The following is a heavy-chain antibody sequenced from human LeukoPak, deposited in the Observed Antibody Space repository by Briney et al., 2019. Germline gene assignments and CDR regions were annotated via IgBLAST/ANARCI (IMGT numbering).Heavy chain of an antibody. CDR2: ISYDGSNK. CDR1: GFTFSSYW. Sequence: PGGSLRLSCAASGFTFSSYWMHWVRQAPGKGLDWVSFISYDGSNKYYADSVKGRFTISRDNSNNTLYLQMNSLSTEDTAVYYCAKPVHSSSWTFDYWGQGTLVTVSS. D-gene: IGHD3-22*01. CDR3: AKPVHSSSWTFDY. J-gene: IGHJ4*02. V-gene: IGHV3-30*18.